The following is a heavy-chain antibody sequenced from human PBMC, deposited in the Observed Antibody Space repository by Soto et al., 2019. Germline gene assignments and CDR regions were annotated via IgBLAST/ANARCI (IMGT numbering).Heavy chain of an antibody. V-gene: IGHV3-23*01. J-gene: IGHJ4*02. CDR3: ALWTYYYGSGSLPPHFDY. CDR2: ISGSGGST. D-gene: IGHD3-10*01. Sequence: LRLSCAASGFTFSSYAMSWVRQAPGKGLEWVSAISGSGGSTYYADSVKGRFTISRDNSKNTLYLQMNSLRAEDTAVYYCALWTYYYGSGSLPPHFDYWGQGTLVTVSS. CDR1: GFTFSSYA.